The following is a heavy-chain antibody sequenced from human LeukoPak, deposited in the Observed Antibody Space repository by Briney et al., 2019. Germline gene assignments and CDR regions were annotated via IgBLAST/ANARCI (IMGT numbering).Heavy chain of an antibody. CDR2: ISSSGSTI. CDR1: GFTFSSYE. D-gene: IGHD3-10*01. V-gene: IGHV3-48*03. J-gene: IGHJ4*02. Sequence: GGSLRLSCAASGFTFSSYEMNWVRQAPGKGLEWGSYISSSGSTIYYADSVKGRFTISRDNSKNTLYLQMNSLRAEDTAVYYCAKESVRGVIVSYFDYWGQGTLVTVSS. CDR3: AKESVRGVIVSYFDY.